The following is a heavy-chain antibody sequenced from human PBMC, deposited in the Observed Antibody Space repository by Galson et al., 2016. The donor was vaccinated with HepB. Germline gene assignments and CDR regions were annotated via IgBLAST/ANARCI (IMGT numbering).Heavy chain of an antibody. Sequence: SLSLSCAASGFAFSSYAMYWVRPAPGKGLGGVAVISSDGSNKYYPDPVKGRLTSSRDNSKNTLYLQINRLRAEDTAFYYCSRDYYGGNSVVCAYWGQGTLVTVSS. D-gene: IGHD4-23*01. V-gene: IGHV3-30-3*01. CDR2: ISSDGSNK. CDR1: GFAFSSYA. J-gene: IGHJ4*02. CDR3: SRDYYGGNSVVCAY.